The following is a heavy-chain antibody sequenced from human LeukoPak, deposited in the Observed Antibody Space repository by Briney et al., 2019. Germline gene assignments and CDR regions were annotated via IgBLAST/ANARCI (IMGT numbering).Heavy chain of an antibody. D-gene: IGHD3-3*01. V-gene: IGHV3-7*01. J-gene: IGHJ4*02. Sequence: GGSLRLSCAASGFTFSNYWMSWVRQAPGKGLEWVANIKQDGNEKYYVDSVKGRFTISRDNAKDSLSLQMNSLRAEDTAVYYCARANRITLIGVLTLFDYWGQGTLVTVSS. CDR3: ARANRITLIGVLTLFDY. CDR1: GFTFSNYW. CDR2: IKQDGNEK.